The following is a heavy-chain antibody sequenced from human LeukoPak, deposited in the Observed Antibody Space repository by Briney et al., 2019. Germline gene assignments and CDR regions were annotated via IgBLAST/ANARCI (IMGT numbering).Heavy chain of an antibody. Sequence: PSETLSLTCTVSGGSISSSSYYWGWIRQPPGKGLEWIGSIYYSGSTYYNPSLKSRVTISVDTSKNQFSLKLSSVTAADTAVYYCARLRCSRGSCYFDYWGQGTLVTVSS. D-gene: IGHD2-15*01. CDR2: IYYSGST. CDR1: GGSISSSSYY. CDR3: ARLRCSRGSCYFDY. J-gene: IGHJ4*02. V-gene: IGHV4-39*01.